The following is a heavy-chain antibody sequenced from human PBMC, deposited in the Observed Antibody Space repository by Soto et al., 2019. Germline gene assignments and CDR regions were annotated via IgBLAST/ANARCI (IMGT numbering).Heavy chain of an antibody. Sequence: SETLSLTCTASGGSVSSGSYYWSWIRQPPGKGLEWIGYIYYSGSTNYNPSLKSRVTISVDTSKNQFSLKLSSVTAADTAVYYCARGEGYYDFWSGYYSSFDYWGQGTLVTVSS. D-gene: IGHD3-3*01. J-gene: IGHJ4*02. V-gene: IGHV4-61*01. CDR3: ARGEGYYDFWSGYYSSFDY. CDR2: IYYSGST. CDR1: GGSVSSGSYY.